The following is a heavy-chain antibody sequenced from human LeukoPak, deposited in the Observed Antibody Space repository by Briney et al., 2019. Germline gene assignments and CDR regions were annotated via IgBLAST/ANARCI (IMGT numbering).Heavy chain of an antibody. J-gene: IGHJ6*02. Sequence: SETLSLTCTVSGGSISSGGYYWSWIRQHPGKGLEWIGYIYYSGSTYYNPSLKSRVTISVDTSKNQFSLKLSSVTAADTAVYYCAREGGQWLVLGYYYYGMDVWGQGTTVTVSS. CDR3: AREGGQWLVLGYYYYGMDV. D-gene: IGHD6-19*01. CDR2: IYYSGST. V-gene: IGHV4-31*03. CDR1: GGSISSGGYY.